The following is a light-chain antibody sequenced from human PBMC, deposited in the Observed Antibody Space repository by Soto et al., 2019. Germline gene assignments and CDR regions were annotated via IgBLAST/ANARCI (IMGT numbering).Light chain of an antibody. CDR1: SSNIGSNA. J-gene: IGLJ3*02. Sequence: QSVLTQPPSASGTPGQRVSISCSGSSSNIGSNAVNWYQQFPGTAPKLLIYNNDQRPSGVPDRFSGSKSGTSASLAISGLQSDDEADYFCAAWDDSLNGGVFGGGTKLTVL. CDR2: NND. V-gene: IGLV1-44*01. CDR3: AAWDDSLNGGV.